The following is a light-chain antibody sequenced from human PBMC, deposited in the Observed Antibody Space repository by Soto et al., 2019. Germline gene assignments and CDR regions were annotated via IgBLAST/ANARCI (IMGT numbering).Light chain of an antibody. CDR2: EVN. CDR1: GSDVGAYNL. CDR3: FAYAGTVAYV. V-gene: IGLV2-23*02. J-gene: IGLJ1*01. Sequence: QSALTQPASVSGSPGQSITISCAGTGSDVGAYNLVSWYQQHPGKAPKLIICEVNRRPSGISNRFSGSKSCDTASLTISWLKAEDEADYYCFAYAGTVAYVFGTGTKLTVL.